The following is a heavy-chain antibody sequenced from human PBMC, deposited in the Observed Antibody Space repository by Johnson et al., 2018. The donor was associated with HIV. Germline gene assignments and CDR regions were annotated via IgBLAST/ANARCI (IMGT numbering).Heavy chain of an antibody. V-gene: IGHV3-30-3*01. CDR1: GFTFSSYA. CDR3: ARVSSMIVVLITAGGFDI. J-gene: IGHJ3*02. Sequence: QVQLVESGGGVVQPGRSLRLSCAASGFTFSSYAMHWVRQAPGKGLEWVAVISYDGSNKYYADSVQGRFTISRDNSKNTLYLQMNSLRAEDTAAYYCARVSSMIVVLITAGGFDIWGQGTMVTVSS. D-gene: IGHD3-22*01. CDR2: ISYDGSNK.